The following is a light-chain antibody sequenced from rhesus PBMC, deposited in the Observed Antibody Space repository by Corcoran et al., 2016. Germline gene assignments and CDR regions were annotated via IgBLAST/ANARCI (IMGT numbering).Light chain of an antibody. J-gene: IGKJ1*01. Sequence: DIQMTQSPSALSASVGDRVTISCRASQNIYSNLAWYQQKPGKAPKLLIYGASSLQTGIPSRFSGSGSGTDCTLTISSLQPEDSAAYYCQHYYDNPWTFGQGTKVEIK. CDR1: QNIYSN. V-gene: IGKV1S12*01. CDR3: QHYYDNPWT. CDR2: GAS.